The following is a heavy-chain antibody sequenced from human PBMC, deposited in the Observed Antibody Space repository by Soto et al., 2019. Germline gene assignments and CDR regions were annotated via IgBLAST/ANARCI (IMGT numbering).Heavy chain of an antibody. J-gene: IGHJ5*02. Sequence: ETLSLTCSVSGRSISEINSYWGWIRQTPGEGLEWIGTIHHTGSTYYNPSLKSRVIISLDTSKNQFSLKLSSVTAADTALYYCARPEGGYGSGYSWFDPWGPGTRVTVSS. CDR1: GRSISEINSY. CDR3: ARPEGGYGSGYSWFDP. D-gene: IGHD5-12*01. CDR2: IHHTGST. V-gene: IGHV4-39*01.